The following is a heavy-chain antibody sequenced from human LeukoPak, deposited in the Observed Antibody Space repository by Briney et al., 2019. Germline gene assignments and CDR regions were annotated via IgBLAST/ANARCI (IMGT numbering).Heavy chain of an antibody. CDR1: GGSFSGYY. D-gene: IGHD2-2*01. V-gene: IGHV4-34*01. CDR2: ISQSVST. J-gene: IGHJ4*02. CDR3: AREGCSSTSCYRLGY. Sequence: SETLSLTCAVYGGSFSGYYWSWIRQPPGKGLEWIGEISQSVSTNSNPSLRSRVTISVDTSKNQFSLKLSSVTAADTAVYYCAREGCSSTSCYRLGYWGQGTLVSVSS.